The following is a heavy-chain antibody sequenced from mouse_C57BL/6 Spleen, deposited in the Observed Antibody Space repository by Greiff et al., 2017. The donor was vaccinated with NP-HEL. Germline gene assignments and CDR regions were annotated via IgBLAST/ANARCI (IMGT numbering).Heavy chain of an antibody. CDR3: ARGGYGKGWFAY. CDR1: GYTFTSYW. CDR2: IYPGSGST. Sequence: QVQLQQPGAELVKPGASVKMSCKASGYTFTSYWITWVKQRPGQGLEWIGDIYPGSGSTNYNEKFKSKATLTVDTSSSTAYMQLSSLTSEDSAVYYCARGGYGKGWFAYWGQGTLVTVSA. D-gene: IGHD2-1*01. J-gene: IGHJ3*01. V-gene: IGHV1-55*01.